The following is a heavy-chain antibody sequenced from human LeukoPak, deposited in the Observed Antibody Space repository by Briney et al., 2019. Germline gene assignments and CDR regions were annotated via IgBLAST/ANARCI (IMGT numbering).Heavy chain of an antibody. Sequence: KESGPTLVKPTQTLTLTCTFSGFSLSTSGVGVGWIRQPPGKALEWLALIYWNDDKRYSPSPKSRLTITKDTSKNQVVLTMTNMDPVDTATYYCAHSRNWNYPGNFDYWGQGTLVTVSS. V-gene: IGHV2-5*01. D-gene: IGHD1-7*01. CDR3: AHSRNWNYPGNFDY. J-gene: IGHJ4*02. CDR2: IYWNDDK. CDR1: GFSLSTSGVG.